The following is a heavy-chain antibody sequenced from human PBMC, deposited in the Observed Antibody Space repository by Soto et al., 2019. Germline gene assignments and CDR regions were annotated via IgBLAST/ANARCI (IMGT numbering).Heavy chain of an antibody. CDR1: GGSMNIGYYV. D-gene: IGHD4-17*01. J-gene: IGHJ4*02. V-gene: IGHV4-30-4*01. Sequence: SETLSLTCSVSGGSMNIGYYVWSWIRQPPGKGLEWIGHIYDRENTYNNPSLQSRVTISVDTSKNQFSLKLSSVTAADTAVYYCARRYGGHFDYWGQGTLVTVSS. CDR2: IYDRENT. CDR3: ARRYGGHFDY.